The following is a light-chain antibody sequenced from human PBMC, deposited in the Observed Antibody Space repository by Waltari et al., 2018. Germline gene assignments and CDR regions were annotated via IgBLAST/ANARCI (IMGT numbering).Light chain of an antibody. CDR2: YAS. V-gene: IGKV1-33*01. CDR3: QQYDNFPFT. CDR1: QGINNY. Sequence: DLQMTQSPSSLSASVGDRVTITCRASQGINNYFSWYQQKPGKAPKRLIYYASSLESGVPLRFSGSGSGRDDTLTISSLQPEDSATYDCQQYDNFPFTFGPGTKLDIE. J-gene: IGKJ3*01.